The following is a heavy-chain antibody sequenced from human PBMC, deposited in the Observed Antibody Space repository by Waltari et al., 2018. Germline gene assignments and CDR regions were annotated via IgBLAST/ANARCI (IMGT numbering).Heavy chain of an antibody. J-gene: IGHJ4*02. CDR1: GGTFSSYA. Sequence: QVQLVQSGAEVKKPGSSVKVSCKASGGTFSSYAISWVRQAPGQGLAWMGGIIPIFGTANYAQKFQCRVTITADESTSTVYMELSSLRAEDTAVYYCAREGYYDSSGYYYVDYWGQGTLVTVSS. CDR3: AREGYYDSSGYYYVDY. D-gene: IGHD3-22*01. CDR2: IIPIFGTA. V-gene: IGHV1-69*01.